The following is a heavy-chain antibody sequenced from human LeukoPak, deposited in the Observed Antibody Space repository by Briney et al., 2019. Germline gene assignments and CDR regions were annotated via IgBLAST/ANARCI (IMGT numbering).Heavy chain of an antibody. CDR2: ISYDGSNI. D-gene: IGHD1-26*01. Sequence: GGSLRLSCAASRFTFSSYAMHWVRQAPGKGLEWVAVISYDGSNIYYADFVKGRFTISRDNSKSTLYLQMNSLRAEDTALYYCARASGSYALDNYFDYWGQGTLVTVSS. CDR3: ARASGSYALDNYFDY. CDR1: RFTFSSYA. J-gene: IGHJ4*02. V-gene: IGHV3-30*04.